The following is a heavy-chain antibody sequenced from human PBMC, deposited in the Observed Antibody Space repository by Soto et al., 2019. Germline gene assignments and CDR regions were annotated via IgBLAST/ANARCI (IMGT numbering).Heavy chain of an antibody. Sequence: EVQLVESGGGLVQPGGSLRLSCAASGFTFSSYAMHWVRQAPGKGLEYVSAISSNGGSTYYANSVKGRFTISRDNSKNTLYLQMGSLRAEDMAVYYCARARGTGYSSSWYDYWGQGTLVTVSS. CDR3: ARARGTGYSSSWYDY. V-gene: IGHV3-64*01. D-gene: IGHD6-13*01. CDR1: GFTFSSYA. J-gene: IGHJ4*02. CDR2: ISSNGGST.